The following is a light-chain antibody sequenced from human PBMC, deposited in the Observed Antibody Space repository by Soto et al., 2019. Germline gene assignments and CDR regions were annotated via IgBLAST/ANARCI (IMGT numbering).Light chain of an antibody. V-gene: IGLV4-60*02. CDR2: LEGSGSY. Sequence: QLVRTQSSSASASLGSSVKLTCTLSSGHSNYVIAWHQRRPGKAPRYLMKLEGSGSYNKGSGVPDRFSGSSSGADRYLTISDLLFEDEADYYCETWDSNTRVFGGGTKLTVL. CDR1: SGHSNYV. J-gene: IGLJ3*02. CDR3: ETWDSNTRV.